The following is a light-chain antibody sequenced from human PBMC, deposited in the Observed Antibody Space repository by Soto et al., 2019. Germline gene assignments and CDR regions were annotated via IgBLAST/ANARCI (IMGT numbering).Light chain of an antibody. J-gene: IGKJ2*01. V-gene: IGKV3-20*01. CDR1: QSVSSSY. Sequence: EIVLTQSPGTLSLSPGERATLSCRASQSVSSSYLAWYQQKPGQAPRLLIYGASSRATGIPDRFSGSGSGTDFTLTISRLEPEDFAVYYCQQYDNSPMYTFCQGTKLEIK. CDR2: GAS. CDR3: QQYDNSPMYT.